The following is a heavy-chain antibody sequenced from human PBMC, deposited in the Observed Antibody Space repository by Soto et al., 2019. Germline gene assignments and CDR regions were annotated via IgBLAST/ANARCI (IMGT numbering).Heavy chain of an antibody. J-gene: IGHJ6*03. CDR2: IYPGDSDT. CDR3: ARRGENDYSNYFLAGEIYYMDV. Sequence: PGESLKISCKGSGYSFTSYWIGWVRQMPGKGLEWMGIIYPGDSDTRYSPSFQGQVTISADKSISTAYLQWSSLKASDTAMYYCARRGENDYSNYFLAGEIYYMDVWGKGTTVTVSS. CDR1: GYSFTSYW. D-gene: IGHD4-4*01. V-gene: IGHV5-51*01.